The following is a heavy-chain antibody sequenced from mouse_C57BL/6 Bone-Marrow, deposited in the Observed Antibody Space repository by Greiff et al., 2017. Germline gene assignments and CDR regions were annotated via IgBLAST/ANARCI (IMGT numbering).Heavy chain of an antibody. V-gene: IGHV3-6*01. Sequence: EVQLVESGPGLVQPSQSLSLTCSVTGYSITSGYYWNWIRQFPGNKLEWMGYISYDGSNNYNPSLKNRISITRDTSKNQFFLKLNSVTTEDTATYYCARGQRGFAYWGQGTLVTVSA. CDR2: ISYDGSN. CDR1: GYSITSGYY. CDR3: ARGQRGFAY. J-gene: IGHJ3*01. D-gene: IGHD3-3*01.